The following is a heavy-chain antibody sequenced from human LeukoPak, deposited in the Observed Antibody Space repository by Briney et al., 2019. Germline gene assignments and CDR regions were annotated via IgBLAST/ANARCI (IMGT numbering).Heavy chain of an antibody. CDR3: ARGAVADKWRMDY. V-gene: IGHV1-2*02. Sequence: ASLKVSCKASGYTFTGYYMHWVRQAPGQGLGWMGWINPNSGGTNYAQKFQGRVTMTRDTSISTAYMELSRLRSDDTAVYYCARGAVADKWRMDYWGQGTLVTVSS. J-gene: IGHJ4*02. CDR1: GYTFTGYY. D-gene: IGHD6-19*01. CDR2: INPNSGGT.